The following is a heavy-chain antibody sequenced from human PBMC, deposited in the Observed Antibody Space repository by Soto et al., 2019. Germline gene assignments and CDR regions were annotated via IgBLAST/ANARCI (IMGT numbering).Heavy chain of an antibody. Sequence: SQTLYLPCAISGDSVSGNSAAWNWIRQSPSRGLEWLGRTYYKAKWYNDYAVSVKSRITVTPDTSKNQFSLHLNSVTPEATAVYYCASEFPYSESCDSYFDYWDQGALVTVST. CDR2: TYYKAKWYN. D-gene: IGHD3-16*01. CDR3: ASEFPYSESCDSYFDY. J-gene: IGHJ4*02. V-gene: IGHV6-1*01. CDR1: GDSVSGNSAA.